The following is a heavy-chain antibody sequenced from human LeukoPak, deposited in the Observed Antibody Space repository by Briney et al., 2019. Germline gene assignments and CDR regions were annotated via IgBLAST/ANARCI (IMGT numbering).Heavy chain of an antibody. V-gene: IGHV4-59*12. J-gene: IGHJ3*02. CDR3: ASGRRRRGSDAFDI. CDR2: IYYSGST. D-gene: IGHD3-10*01. CDR1: GGSISSYY. Sequence: SETLSLTCTVSGGSISSYYWSWIRQPPGKGLEWIGYIYYSGSTYYNPSLKSRVTISVDTSKNQFSLKLSSVTAADTAVYYCASGRRRRGSDAFDIWGQGTMVTVSS.